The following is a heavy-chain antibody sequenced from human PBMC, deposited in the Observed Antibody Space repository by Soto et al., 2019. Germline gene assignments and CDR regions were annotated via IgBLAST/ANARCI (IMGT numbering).Heavy chain of an antibody. CDR2: IIPFFGTA. CDR1: GGTFSTFG. CDR3: ARTAPMDAGDKYYFDY. V-gene: IGHV1-69*13. J-gene: IGHJ4*02. Sequence: ASVKVSCKTSGGTFSTFGISWVRQAPGQGLEWMGGIIPFFGTAEYSQKFEDRITITADESTNTVYMDLRSLTSEGTAIYYCARTAPMDAGDKYYFDYWGQGALVTVSS. D-gene: IGHD4-17*01.